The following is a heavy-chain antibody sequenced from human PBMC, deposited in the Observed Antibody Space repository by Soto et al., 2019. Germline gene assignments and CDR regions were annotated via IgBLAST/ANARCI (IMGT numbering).Heavy chain of an antibody. CDR2: SYYSGST. CDR1: GGSVSGYS. V-gene: IGHV4-59*08. Sequence: QVQLQESGPGLEKPSETLSLTCTVSGGSVSGYSWTWIRQPPGRGLEWIGYSYYSGSTRYNPSLKSRVPVSVDTSKNQFSLKLNSVTAADTAVYYCARMPHTYGYSGFDYWGQGTLVSVSS. J-gene: IGHJ4*02. CDR3: ARMPHTYGYSGFDY. D-gene: IGHD5-18*01.